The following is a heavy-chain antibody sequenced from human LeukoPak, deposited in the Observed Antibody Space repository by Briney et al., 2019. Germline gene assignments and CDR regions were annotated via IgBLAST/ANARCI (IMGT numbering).Heavy chain of an antibody. CDR3: ARDSGGYCSGGSCYSDY. CDR2: IYYSGST. V-gene: IGHV4-59*12. Sequence: ASETLSLTCTVSGGSISSYYWSWIRQPPGKGLEWIGYIYYSGSTYYNPSLKSRVTISVDTSKNQFSLKLSSVTAADTAVYYCARDSGGYCSGGSCYSDYWGQGTLVTVSS. CDR1: GGSISSYY. J-gene: IGHJ4*02. D-gene: IGHD2-15*01.